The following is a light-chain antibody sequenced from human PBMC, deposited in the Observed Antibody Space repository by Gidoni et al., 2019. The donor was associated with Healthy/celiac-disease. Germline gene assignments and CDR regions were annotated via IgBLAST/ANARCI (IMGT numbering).Light chain of an antibody. J-gene: IGKJ1*01. CDR3: QQYNNWPPVT. CDR2: GAS. CDR1: QSVSSN. V-gene: IGKV3-15*01. Sequence: EIVMTQSPATLSVSPGERATLSCRASQSVSSNLAWYQQKPGQAPRLLLYGASTTATGIPARCSGSWSATDFTLTISSLQSEDFAVYYCQQYNNWPPVTFGQGTKVEIK.